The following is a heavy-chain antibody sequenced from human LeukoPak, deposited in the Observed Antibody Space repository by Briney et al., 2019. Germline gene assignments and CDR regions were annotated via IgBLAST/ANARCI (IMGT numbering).Heavy chain of an antibody. Sequence: SSETLSLTCTVSGGSITSYCWSWIRQPPGKGLEWIGYIYYSGSTNYNPSLKSRVTISVETSKNQFSLKLSSVTAADTAVYYCARGYYDFWSGYYSGMGWDHWGQGTLVTVSS. J-gene: IGHJ4*02. CDR3: ARGYYDFWSGYYSGMGWDH. CDR2: IYYSGST. CDR1: GGSITSYC. V-gene: IGHV4-59*01. D-gene: IGHD3-3*01.